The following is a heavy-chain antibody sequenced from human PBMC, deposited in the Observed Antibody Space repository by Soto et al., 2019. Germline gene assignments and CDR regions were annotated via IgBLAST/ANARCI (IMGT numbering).Heavy chain of an antibody. CDR2: ISNDGRNK. CDR3: ARDKDCGSITCYNSFDI. CDR1: GFTFSSYE. J-gene: IGHJ3*02. Sequence: QVQLVESGGGVVQPGRSLRPSCAASGFTFSSYEMHWVRQAPGKGLEWVAVISNDGRNKDYADSVKGRFTISRDNPENTLYLQMNRLRDEDTAVYYCARDKDCGSITCYNSFDIWGQGTMVTVSS. D-gene: IGHD2-2*02. V-gene: IGHV3-30*19.